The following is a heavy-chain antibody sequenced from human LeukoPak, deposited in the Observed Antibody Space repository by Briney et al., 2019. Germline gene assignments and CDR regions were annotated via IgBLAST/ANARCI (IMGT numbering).Heavy chain of an antibody. Sequence: ASVKVSCKASGYTFTSYAMHWVRQAPGQRLEWMGWINAGNGNTKYSQKFQGRVTITRDTSASTAYMELSSLRSEDTAVYYCARDRVRLAVTEGVDLDYWGQGTLVTVSS. CDR3: ARDRVRLAVTEGVDLDY. V-gene: IGHV1-3*01. CDR1: GYTFTSYA. J-gene: IGHJ4*02. D-gene: IGHD2-21*02. CDR2: INAGNGNT.